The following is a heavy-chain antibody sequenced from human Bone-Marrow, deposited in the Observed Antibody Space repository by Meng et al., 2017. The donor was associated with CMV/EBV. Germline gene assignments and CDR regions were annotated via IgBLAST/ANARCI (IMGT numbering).Heavy chain of an antibody. Sequence: GESLKISCAASGFTFSSYGMHWVRQAPGKGLEWVSSISSSSSYIYYADSAKGRFTISRDNSKNTLYLQMNSLRGEDTAVYYCAKDQRDGISYLDYWGQGTLVTVSS. V-gene: IGHV3-21*01. J-gene: IGHJ4*02. CDR3: AKDQRDGISYLDY. D-gene: IGHD1-14*01. CDR1: GFTFSSYG. CDR2: ISSSSSYI.